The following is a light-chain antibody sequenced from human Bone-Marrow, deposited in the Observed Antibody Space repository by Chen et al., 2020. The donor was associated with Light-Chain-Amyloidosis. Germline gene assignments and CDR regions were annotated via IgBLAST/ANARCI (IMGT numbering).Light chain of an antibody. V-gene: IGKV1-33*01. J-gene: IGKJ4*01. Sequence: DIQMTQSPSSLSLSIGDRDTITCQASQDISHYLNWYQQKPGKAPKLLIYDASNLETGVPSRFSGSGFGTDFTFTISSLLPEDSATYYWQQYNKLPLTFGGGTKVEIK. CDR3: QQYNKLPLT. CDR1: QDISHY. CDR2: DAS.